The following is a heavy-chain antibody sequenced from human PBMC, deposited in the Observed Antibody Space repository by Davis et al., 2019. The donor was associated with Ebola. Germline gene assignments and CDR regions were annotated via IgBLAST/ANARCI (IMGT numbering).Heavy chain of an antibody. CDR1: GFTFSSYA. CDR3: ARDRYYTIDV. D-gene: IGHD3-10*01. J-gene: IGHJ6*02. CDR2: ISSSGGTT. Sequence: GESLKISCAASGFTFSSYAMSWVRQAPGKGLEWVSSISSSGGTTYYTDSVKGRFTISRDNAKNTLYLQMNSLRAEDTAVYYCARDRYYTIDVWGQGTTVTVSS. V-gene: IGHV3-23*01.